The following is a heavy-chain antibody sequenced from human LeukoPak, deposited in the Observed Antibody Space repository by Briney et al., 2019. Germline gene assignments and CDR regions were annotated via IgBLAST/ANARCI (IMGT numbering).Heavy chain of an antibody. Sequence: ASVRVSCKASGYTFTGYYMHWVRQAPGQGLEWMGWINPNSGGTNYAQKFQGRVTMTRDTSISTAYMELSRLRSDDTAVYYCARASRGGNSFEYDYWGQGTLVTVSS. J-gene: IGHJ4*02. CDR1: GYTFTGYY. D-gene: IGHD4-23*01. V-gene: IGHV1-2*02. CDR2: INPNSGGT. CDR3: ARASRGGNSFEYDY.